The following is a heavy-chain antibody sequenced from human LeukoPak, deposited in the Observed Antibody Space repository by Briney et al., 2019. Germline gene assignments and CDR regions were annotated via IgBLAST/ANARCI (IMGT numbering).Heavy chain of an antibody. CDR2: IMPFLDVA. Sequence: SVKVSCKASGDTFNDYTFSWVRQAPGQGLEWMGRIMPFLDVANYAPKFQGRVTLTADKSTSTAYMELSDLKSEDTAVYYCARDHCSGGSCHGGHWGQGTLVTVSS. J-gene: IGHJ4*02. D-gene: IGHD2-15*01. CDR3: ARDHCSGGSCHGGH. CDR1: GDTFNDYT. V-gene: IGHV1-69*04.